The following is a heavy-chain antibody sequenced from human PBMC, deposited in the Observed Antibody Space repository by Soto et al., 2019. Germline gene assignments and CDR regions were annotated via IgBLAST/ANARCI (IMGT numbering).Heavy chain of an antibody. Sequence: LSLTCAASGFTFSNAWMSWVRQAPGKGLEWVGRIKSKTDGGTTDYAAPVKGRFTISRDDSKNTLYLQMNSLKTEDTAVYYCTTDQYDFWSGYTDAFDIWGQGTMVTVSS. J-gene: IGHJ3*02. CDR3: TTDQYDFWSGYTDAFDI. D-gene: IGHD3-3*01. CDR2: IKSKTDGGTT. CDR1: GFTFSNAW. V-gene: IGHV3-15*01.